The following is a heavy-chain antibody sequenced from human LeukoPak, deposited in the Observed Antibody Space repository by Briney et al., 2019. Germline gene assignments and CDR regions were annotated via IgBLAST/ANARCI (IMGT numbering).Heavy chain of an antibody. V-gene: IGHV3-30*02. D-gene: IGHD2-2*01. CDR2: IRYDGSNK. CDR3: AKQADSSAISASPYYFDY. Sequence: PGGSLRLSCAASGFTFSSYGMHWVRQAPGEGLEWVAFIRYDGSNKYYADSVKGRFTISRDNSKNTLYLQMNSLRAEDTAVYYCAKQADSSAISASPYYFDYWGQGTLVTVSS. CDR1: GFTFSSYG. J-gene: IGHJ4*02.